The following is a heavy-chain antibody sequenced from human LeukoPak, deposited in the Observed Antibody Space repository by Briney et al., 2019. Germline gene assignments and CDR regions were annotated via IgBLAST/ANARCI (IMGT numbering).Heavy chain of an antibody. CDR1: GGSISSYY. V-gene: IGHV4-59*01. D-gene: IGHD3-10*01. CDR2: IYYSGST. J-gene: IGHJ6*03. Sequence: SETLSLTCTVSGGSISSYYWSWIWQPPGKGLEWIGYIYYSGSTNYNPSLKSRVTISVDTSKNQFSLKLSSVTAADTAVYYCASGRSGSGSYYTDYYYYMDVWGKGTTVTVSS. CDR3: ASGRSGSGSYYTDYYYYMDV.